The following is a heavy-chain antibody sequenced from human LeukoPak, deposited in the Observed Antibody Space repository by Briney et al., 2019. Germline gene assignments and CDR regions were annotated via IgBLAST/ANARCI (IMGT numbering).Heavy chain of an antibody. CDR2: ISSSGSTI. Sequence: GGSLRLSCAASGFTFSDYYMSWIRQAPGKGLEWVSYISSSGSTIYYADSVKGRFTISRDNAKNSLYLQMNSLRAEDTAVYYCARSYDWNYSWFDPWGQGTLVTVSS. V-gene: IGHV3-11*04. CDR3: ARSYDWNYSWFDP. CDR1: GFTFSDYY. J-gene: IGHJ5*02. D-gene: IGHD1-7*01.